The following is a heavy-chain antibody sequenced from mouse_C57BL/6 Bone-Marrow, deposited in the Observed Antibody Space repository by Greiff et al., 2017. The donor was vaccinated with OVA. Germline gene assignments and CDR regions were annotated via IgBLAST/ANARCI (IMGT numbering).Heavy chain of an antibody. CDR2: INPYNGGT. J-gene: IGHJ2*01. D-gene: IGHD1-1*01. Sequence: VQLQQSGPVLVKPGASVKMSCKASGYTFTDYYMNWVKQSHGKSLEWIGVINPYNGGTSYNQKFKGKATLTVDKSSSTAYMELNSLTSEDSAVYYCARGHYYGSRDYWGQGTTLTVSS. V-gene: IGHV1-19*01. CDR1: GYTFTDYY. CDR3: ARGHYYGSRDY.